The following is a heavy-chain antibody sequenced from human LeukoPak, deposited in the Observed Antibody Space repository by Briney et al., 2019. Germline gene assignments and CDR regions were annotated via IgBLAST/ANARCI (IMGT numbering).Heavy chain of an antibody. CDR2: ISGSGGST. V-gene: IGHV3-23*01. J-gene: IGHJ4*02. CDR3: AKDSGSYYFDY. D-gene: IGHD1-26*01. CDR1: GFTFSSSA. Sequence: GGSLRLSCAAPGFTFSSSAMSWVPPAPRKGLEWVSAISGSGGSTYYADSVKGRFTISRDNSKNTLYLQMNSLRAEDTAVYYCAKDSGSYYFDYWGQGTLVTVSS.